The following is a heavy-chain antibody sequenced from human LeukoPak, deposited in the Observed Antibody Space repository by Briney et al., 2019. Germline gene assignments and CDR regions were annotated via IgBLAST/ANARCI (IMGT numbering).Heavy chain of an antibody. CDR2: ISGSGTST. J-gene: IGHJ4*02. CDR3: AKPGTSDFWSGYYPH. CDR1: GFTFSNYA. V-gene: IGHV3-23*01. D-gene: IGHD3-3*01. Sequence: PGGSLRLSCAVSGFTFSNYAMRWVRQAPGKGLEWVSAISGSGTSTYYADSVKRRFTISRDNSKNTLYLQMNSLRAEDTAVYYCAKPGTSDFWSGYYPHWGQGTLVTVST.